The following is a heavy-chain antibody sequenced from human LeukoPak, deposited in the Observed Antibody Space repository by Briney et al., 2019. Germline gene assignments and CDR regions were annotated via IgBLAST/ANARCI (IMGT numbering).Heavy chain of an antibody. Sequence: PGGSLRLSCAASGFIFSSYWMHWVRHAPGKGLVWVSRINTDGSSTSYADSVKGRFTISRDNAKNTLYLQMNSLRAEDTAVYCARDFMYNVNCAGRWGQGTLVTVSS. V-gene: IGHV3-74*01. CDR1: GFIFSSYW. CDR3: ARDFMYNVNCAGR. CDR2: INTDGSST. D-gene: IGHD1-14*01. J-gene: IGHJ4*02.